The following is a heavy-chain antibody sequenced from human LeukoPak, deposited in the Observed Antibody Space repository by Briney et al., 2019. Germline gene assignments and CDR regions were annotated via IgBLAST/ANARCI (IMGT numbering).Heavy chain of an antibody. CDR3: ARDAGYYDSSGYYRSFDY. Sequence: SQTLSLTCTVSGGSISSGGYYWSWIRQHPGKGLEWIGYIYYSGSTYYNPSLKSRVTISVDTSKNQFSLKLSSVTAADTAVYYCARDAGYYDSSGYYRSFDYWGQGTLVTVSS. CDR2: IYYSGST. V-gene: IGHV4-31*03. D-gene: IGHD3-22*01. J-gene: IGHJ4*02. CDR1: GGSISSGGYY.